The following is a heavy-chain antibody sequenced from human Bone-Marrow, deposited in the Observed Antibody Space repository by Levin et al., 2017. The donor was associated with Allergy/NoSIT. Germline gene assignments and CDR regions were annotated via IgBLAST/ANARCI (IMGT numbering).Heavy chain of an antibody. CDR3: ATDQDGSGSYQDNDAFDI. D-gene: IGHD3-10*01. CDR1: GYTLTELS. Sequence: VASVKVSCKVSGYTLTELSMHWVRQAPGKGLEWMGGFDPEDGETIYAQKFQGRVTMTEDTSTDTAYMELSSLRSEDTAVYYCATDQDGSGSYQDNDAFDIWGQGTMVTVSS. V-gene: IGHV1-24*01. J-gene: IGHJ3*02. CDR2: FDPEDGET.